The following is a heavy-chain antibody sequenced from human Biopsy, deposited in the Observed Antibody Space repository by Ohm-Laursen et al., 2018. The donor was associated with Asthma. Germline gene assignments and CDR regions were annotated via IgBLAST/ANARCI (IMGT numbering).Heavy chain of an antibody. V-gene: IGHV3-33*01. J-gene: IGHJ5*02. CDR1: GFSISSYG. Sequence: SLRLSCAASGFSISSYGMHWVRQAPGKGLEWVTLIWYDGSKKYYSESMKGRFTIARDNSKNTLYLQMNSLRVEDTAVYYCARGREGSGSYSTSHWFDPWGQGTLVTVSS. CDR3: ARGREGSGSYSTSHWFDP. CDR2: IWYDGSKK. D-gene: IGHD3-10*01.